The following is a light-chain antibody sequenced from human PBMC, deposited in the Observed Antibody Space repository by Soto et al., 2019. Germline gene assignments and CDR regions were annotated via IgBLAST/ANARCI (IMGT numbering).Light chain of an antibody. Sequence: QSVLTQPASVSGSPGQSITISCTGTSSDVGAYNYVSWYQQQPGKAPKLMIYDVSHRPSGISNRFSGSKSGNTASLTISGLQAEDEADYYCSSYTFSSTVFGGGTKLTVL. CDR1: SSDVGAYNY. CDR3: SSYTFSSTV. CDR2: DVS. V-gene: IGLV2-14*03. J-gene: IGLJ2*01.